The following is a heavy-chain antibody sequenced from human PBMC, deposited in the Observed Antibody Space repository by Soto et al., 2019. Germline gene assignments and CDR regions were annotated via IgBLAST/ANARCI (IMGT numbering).Heavy chain of an antibody. CDR1: GFTFSSYW. J-gene: IGHJ4*02. Sequence: EVQLVESGGGLVQPGESLTLSCAASGFTFSSYWMHWVRQAPGKGLVWVSRIKTDGSGTYYADSVQGRFTISRDNAKNTLYLQMNSLRVEDTAVYFCARCDGDRFDGNGYLGRHWGQGTLVTVSS. V-gene: IGHV3-74*01. CDR2: IKTDGSGT. D-gene: IGHD5-18*01. CDR3: ARCDGDRFDGNGYLGRH.